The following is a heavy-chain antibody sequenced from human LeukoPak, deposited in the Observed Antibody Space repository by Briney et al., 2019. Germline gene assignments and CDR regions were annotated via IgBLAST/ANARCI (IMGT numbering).Heavy chain of an antibody. D-gene: IGHD1-26*01. CDR2: IYTSGST. V-gene: IGHV4-4*07. CDR1: GGSISSYY. Sequence: SETLSLTCTVSGGSISSYYWSWIRQPAGKGLEWIGRIYTSGSTNYNPSLKSRVTMSVDTSKNQFSLKLSSVTAADTAVYYCARARSPEYSGSYSSAFDIWGQGTMVTVSS. CDR3: ARARSPEYSGSYSSAFDI. J-gene: IGHJ3*02.